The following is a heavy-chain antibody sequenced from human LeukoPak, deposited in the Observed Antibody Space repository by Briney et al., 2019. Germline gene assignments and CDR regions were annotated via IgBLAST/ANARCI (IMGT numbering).Heavy chain of an antibody. V-gene: IGHV3-23*01. CDR2: ISRSGGST. D-gene: IGHD3-10*01. CDR3: ARRAYFDSGSLYYFDY. Sequence: PGGSLRLSCAASGFTFSTYWMHWVRQAPGKGLEWVSSISRSGGSTFYADSVKGRFTISRDNSKNTLYLQMNSLRAEDTAVCYCARRAYFDSGSLYYFDYWGQGTLVPVSS. CDR1: GFTFSTYW. J-gene: IGHJ4*02.